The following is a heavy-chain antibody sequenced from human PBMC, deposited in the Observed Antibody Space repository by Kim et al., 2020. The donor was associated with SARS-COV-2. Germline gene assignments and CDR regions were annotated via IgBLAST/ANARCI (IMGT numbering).Heavy chain of an antibody. V-gene: IGHV4-61*01. D-gene: IGHD3-3*01. Sequence: SETLSLTCPVSGGSVSSGSYFWSWIRQPPGKGLEWIGYIYYSGNTNYKPSLKSRVTMSVDTSKNQFSLKLRSVTAADTAVYYCARAPNDFWSGYPYYFDYWGQGTLVTVSS. CDR2: IYYSGNT. CDR1: GGSVSSGSYF. J-gene: IGHJ4*02. CDR3: ARAPNDFWSGYPYYFDY.